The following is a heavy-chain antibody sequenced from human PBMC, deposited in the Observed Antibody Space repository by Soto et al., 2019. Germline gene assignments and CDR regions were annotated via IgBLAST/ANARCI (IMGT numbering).Heavy chain of an antibody. CDR2: IIPIFGTA. V-gene: IGHV1-69*12. CDR3: ARAREYSSSPYYYYGMDV. J-gene: IGHJ6*02. D-gene: IGHD6-13*01. Sequence: QVQLVQSGAEVKKPGSSVKVSCKASGGTFSSYAISWVRQAPGQGLEWMGGIIPIFGTANYAQKFQGRVTITADESPSTAYIELSSLRSEDTAVYYCARAREYSSSPYYYYGMDVWGQGTTVTVSS. CDR1: GGTFSSYA.